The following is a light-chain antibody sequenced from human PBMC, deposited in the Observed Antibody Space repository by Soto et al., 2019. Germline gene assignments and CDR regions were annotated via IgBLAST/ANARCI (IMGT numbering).Light chain of an antibody. V-gene: IGKV3-20*01. CDR2: DAS. J-gene: IGKJ5*01. Sequence: EIGLTQSPGTLSLSQGERAILSYRASQSVSSYLAWYQQKPGQAPRLLIYDASNRATGIPDRFSGSGSGTDFTLTITRLEPEDFAMYYCQQYEISPPITFGQGTRLEI. CDR1: QSVSSY. CDR3: QQYEISPPIT.